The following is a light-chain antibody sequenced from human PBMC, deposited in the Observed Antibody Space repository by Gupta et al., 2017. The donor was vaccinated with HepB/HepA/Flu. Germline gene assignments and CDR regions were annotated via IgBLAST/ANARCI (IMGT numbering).Light chain of an antibody. V-gene: IGKV4-1*01. CDR2: WAS. J-gene: IGKJ1*01. CDR3: QQYYSALTWT. Sequence: DIVMTQSPDSLAVSLDERATINCKASQSLLYSHKNYVAWYQQKPGQPPKVLIYWASTRESGVPDRFSGSGSGTEFTLTISSLQAEDVAVYYCQQYYSALTWTFGQGTKVEIK. CDR1: QSLLYSHKNY.